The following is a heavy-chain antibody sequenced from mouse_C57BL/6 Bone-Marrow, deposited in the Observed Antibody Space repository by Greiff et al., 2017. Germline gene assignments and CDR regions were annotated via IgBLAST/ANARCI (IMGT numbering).Heavy chain of an antibody. J-gene: IGHJ1*03. Sequence: QVQLQQPGAELVRPGTSVKLSCKASGYTFTSYWMHWVKQRPGQGLEWIGVIDPSDSYTNYNQKFKGKDTLTVDTSSSTAYMQLSSLPSEDSAVYYCAREDYYGSSSHWYFDVWGTGTTVTVSS. D-gene: IGHD1-1*01. CDR2: IDPSDSYT. CDR1: GYTFTSYW. V-gene: IGHV1-59*01. CDR3: AREDYYGSSSHWYFDV.